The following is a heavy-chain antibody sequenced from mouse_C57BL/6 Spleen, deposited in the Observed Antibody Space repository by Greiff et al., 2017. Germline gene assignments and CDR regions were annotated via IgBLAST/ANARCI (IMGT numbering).Heavy chain of an antibody. D-gene: IGHD1-1*01. CDR2: INPNNGGT. J-gene: IGHJ1*03. Sequence: VQLQQSGPELVKPGASVKMSCKASGYTFTDYNMHWVKQSHGKSLEWIGYINPNNGGTSYNQKFKGKATLTVNKSSSTAYMELRSLTSEDSAVYYCARGGSSPRYFDVWGTGTTVTVSS. CDR1: GYTFTDYN. V-gene: IGHV1-22*01. CDR3: ARGGSSPRYFDV.